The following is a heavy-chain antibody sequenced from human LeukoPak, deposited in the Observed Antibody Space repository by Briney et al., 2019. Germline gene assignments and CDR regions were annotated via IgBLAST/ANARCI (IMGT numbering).Heavy chain of an antibody. Sequence: GGSLRLSCAASGFTFNIYSMNWVRQAPGKGLEWVSYISSTSSTIYYADSVKGRFTISRDNAKNSLYLQMNSLRDEGTAVYYCARDVVGFDDAFDIWGQGTMVTVSS. D-gene: IGHD1-26*01. CDR3: ARDVVGFDDAFDI. V-gene: IGHV3-48*02. CDR2: ISSTSSTI. CDR1: GFTFNIYS. J-gene: IGHJ3*02.